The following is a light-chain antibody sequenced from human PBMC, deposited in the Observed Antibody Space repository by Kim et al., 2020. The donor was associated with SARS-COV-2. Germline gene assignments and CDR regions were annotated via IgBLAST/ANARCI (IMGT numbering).Light chain of an antibody. V-gene: IGLV6-57*02. Sequence: NFMLTQPHSVSESPGKTVTISCTGSSGSIASNYVQWYQQRPGSATITLIYEDEQRPSGVPDRFSGSIDRSSNSASLTISGLKTEDEADYYCQSYDADSRWVFGGGTQLTVL. CDR1: SGSIASNY. J-gene: IGLJ3*02. CDR2: EDE. CDR3: QSYDADSRWV.